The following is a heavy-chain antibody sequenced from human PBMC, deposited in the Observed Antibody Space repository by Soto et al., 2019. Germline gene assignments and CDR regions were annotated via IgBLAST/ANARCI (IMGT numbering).Heavy chain of an antibody. CDR1: GFTFSYYA. V-gene: IGHV3-30*18. CDR2: ISYDGSTK. Sequence: PGGSLRLSCAASGFTFSYYAVHWVRQAPGKGLEWVAVISYDGSTKYYADSVKGRFTISRDDSKNTLYLQMNSLRGDDTAVYYCAKDPSSGYSRYLDSWGQGTLVPSPQ. J-gene: IGHJ4*02. D-gene: IGHD3-22*01. CDR3: AKDPSSGYSRYLDS.